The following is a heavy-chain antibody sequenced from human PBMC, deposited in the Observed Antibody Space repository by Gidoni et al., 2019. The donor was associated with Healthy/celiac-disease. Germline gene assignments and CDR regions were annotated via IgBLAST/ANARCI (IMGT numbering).Heavy chain of an antibody. CDR3: ARGVRGQPGLDWFDP. J-gene: IGHJ5*02. CDR1: GGSISSGGYY. CDR2: IYYSGST. V-gene: IGHV4-31*03. Sequence: QVQLQESGPGLVKPSKTLSLTCTVSGGSISSGGYYWSWIRQHPGKGLEWIGYIYYSGSTYYNPSLKSRVTISGDTSKNQFSLKLSSVPAADTAVYYCARGVRGQPGLDWFDPWGQGTLVTVSS. D-gene: IGHD3-10*01.